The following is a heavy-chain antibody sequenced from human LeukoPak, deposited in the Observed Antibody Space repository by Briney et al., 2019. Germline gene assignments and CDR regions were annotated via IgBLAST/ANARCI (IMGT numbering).Heavy chain of an antibody. D-gene: IGHD6-6*01. CDR3: AGETYSSSRDFDY. V-gene: IGHV3-74*01. CDR2: INSDGSST. Sequence: GGSLRLSCAASGFTFSSYWMHWVRQAPGKGLMWVSGINSDGSSTSYADSVKGRFTISRDNAKNTLSLQMNSLRAEDTAVYYCAGETYSSSRDFDYWGQGTLVTVSS. CDR1: GFTFSSYW. J-gene: IGHJ4*02.